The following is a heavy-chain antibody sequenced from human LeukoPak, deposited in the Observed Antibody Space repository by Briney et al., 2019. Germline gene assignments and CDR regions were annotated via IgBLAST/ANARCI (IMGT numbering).Heavy chain of an antibody. CDR2: IYYSGST. D-gene: IGHD6-6*01. J-gene: IGHJ4*02. Sequence: SQTLSLTCTVSGGSISSGGYYWSWIRQHPGKGLEWIGYIYYSGSTYYNPSLKSRVTISVDTSKNQFSLKLSSVTAADTDVYYCARAGWEQLEVFDYWGQGTLVTVSS. CDR3: ARAGWEQLEVFDY. CDR1: GGSISSGGYY. V-gene: IGHV4-31*03.